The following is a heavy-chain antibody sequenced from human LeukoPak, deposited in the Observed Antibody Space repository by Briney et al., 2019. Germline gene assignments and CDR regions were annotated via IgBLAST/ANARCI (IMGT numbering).Heavy chain of an antibody. V-gene: IGHV4-38-2*02. CDR2: IYHSGRT. CDR1: GYSINSGYF. CDR3: ARHSGHYWNPFDY. D-gene: IGHD1-26*01. J-gene: IGHJ4*02. Sequence: SETLSLTCTVSGYSINSGYFWGWIRQPPLKGLEWIGSIYHSGRTYYNPSLKSRVTISVDTSKNQFSLRLSSVTAADTALYYCARHSGHYWNPFDYWGQGTLVTVSS.